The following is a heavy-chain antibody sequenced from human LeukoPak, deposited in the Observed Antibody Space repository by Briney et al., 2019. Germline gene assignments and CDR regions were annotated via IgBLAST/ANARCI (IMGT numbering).Heavy chain of an antibody. V-gene: IGHV4-31*03. D-gene: IGHD5-18*01. J-gene: IGHJ5*02. CDR3: ARDESGYSYGS. Sequence: PSQTLSLTCTVSGDSISSGDNYWSWIRQHPGKGLEWIGYIYYSGSTYYNPSLKSRTTISVDTFKNQFSLKLSSVTAADTAVYYCARDESGYSYGSWGQGTLVTVSS. CDR1: GDSISSGDNY. CDR2: IYYSGST.